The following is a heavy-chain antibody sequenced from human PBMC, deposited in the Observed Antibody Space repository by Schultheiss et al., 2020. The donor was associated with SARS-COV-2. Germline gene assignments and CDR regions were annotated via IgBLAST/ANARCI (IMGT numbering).Heavy chain of an antibody. CDR1: GFTFSSYA. Sequence: GGSLRLSCAASGFTFSSYAMHWVRQAPGKGLEWVANIKQDGSEKYYVDSVKGRFTISRDNAKNSLYLQMNSLRAEDTAVYYCAREAGDGYNPRRFDYWGQGTLVTVSS. V-gene: IGHV3-7*01. CDR2: IKQDGSEK. J-gene: IGHJ4*02. CDR3: AREAGDGYNPRRFDY. D-gene: IGHD5-24*01.